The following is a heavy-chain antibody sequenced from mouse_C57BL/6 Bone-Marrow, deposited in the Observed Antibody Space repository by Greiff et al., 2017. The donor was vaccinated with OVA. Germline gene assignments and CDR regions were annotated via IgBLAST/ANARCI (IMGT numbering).Heavy chain of an antibody. D-gene: IGHD2-1*01. CDR2: ISNGGGST. V-gene: IGHV5-12*01. Sequence: DVMLVESGGGLVQPGGSLKLSCAASGFTFSDYYMYWVRQTPEKRLEWVAYISNGGGSTYYPDTVKGRFTISRDNAKNTLYLQMSRLKSEDTAMYYCARHPPLYYGNYYAMDYWGQGTSVTVSS. J-gene: IGHJ4*01. CDR3: ARHPPLYYGNYYAMDY. CDR1: GFTFSDYY.